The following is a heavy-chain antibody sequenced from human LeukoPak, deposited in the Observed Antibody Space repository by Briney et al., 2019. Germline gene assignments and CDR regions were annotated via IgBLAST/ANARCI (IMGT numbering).Heavy chain of an antibody. CDR1: GYSFTSYW. Sequence: GESLKISFKGSGYSFTSYWIGWVRQMPGKGLEWMGIIYPGDSDTRYSPSFQGQVTISADKSISTAYLQWSSLKASDTAMYYCARHINTYYYDSSGNGRAFDIWGQGTMVTVSS. CDR3: ARHINTYYYDSSGNGRAFDI. D-gene: IGHD3-22*01. CDR2: IYPGDSDT. J-gene: IGHJ3*02. V-gene: IGHV5-51*01.